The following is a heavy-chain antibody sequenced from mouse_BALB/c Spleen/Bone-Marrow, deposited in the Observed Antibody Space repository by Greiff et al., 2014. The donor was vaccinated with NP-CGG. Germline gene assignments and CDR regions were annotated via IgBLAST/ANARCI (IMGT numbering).Heavy chain of an antibody. CDR1: GFTFSSFG. D-gene: IGHD2-1*01. Sequence: VQLQQPGGGLVQPGGSRKLSCAASGFTFSSFGMHWVRQAPGKGLEWVAYISSGSSTIYYADTVKGRFTISRDNPKNTLFLQMTSLRSEDTAMYYCARGGNYAWFAYWGQGTLVTVSA. V-gene: IGHV5-17*02. J-gene: IGHJ3*01. CDR2: ISSGSSTI. CDR3: ARGGNYAWFAY.